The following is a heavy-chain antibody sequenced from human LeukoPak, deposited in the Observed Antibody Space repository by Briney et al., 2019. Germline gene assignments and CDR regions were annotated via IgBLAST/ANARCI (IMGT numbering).Heavy chain of an antibody. D-gene: IGHD3-3*01. CDR2: ISSSSSYI. J-gene: IGHJ4*02. Sequence: GGSLRLSCAASGFTFSSYSMNWVRQAPGKGLEWVSSISSSSSYIYYADSVKGRFTISRDNAKNSLYLQMNSLRAEDTAVYYCARGHYDFWSGYLDYWGQGTLVTVSS. CDR1: GFTFSSYS. V-gene: IGHV3-21*01. CDR3: ARGHYDFWSGYLDY.